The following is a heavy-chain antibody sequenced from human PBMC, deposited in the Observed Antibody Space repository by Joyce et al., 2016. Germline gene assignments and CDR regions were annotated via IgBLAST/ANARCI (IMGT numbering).Heavy chain of an antibody. CDR1: GYSFSSSY. Sequence: EVQLVQSGAEVKKPGESLKISCQGSGYSFSSSYIGWVRQMPGKGLEWVGIISLDGSETRYSPSFQGQVTISADKSINTAYLQWSSLGASDTAMYYCARSSAAAEYFQHWGQGALVTVSS. CDR2: ISLDGSET. V-gene: IGHV5-51*01. J-gene: IGHJ1*01. D-gene: IGHD6-25*01. CDR3: ARSSAAAEYFQH.